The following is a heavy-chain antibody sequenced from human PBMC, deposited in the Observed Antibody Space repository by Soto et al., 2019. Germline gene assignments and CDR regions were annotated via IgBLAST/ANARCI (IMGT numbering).Heavy chain of an antibody. Sequence: PSETLSLTGTVSGGSVSSYYWSWIRQPAGKGLEWIGRIYTSGSTNYNPSLKSRVTMSVDTSKNQFSLKLSSVTAADTAVYYCARDGIAAAADYWGQGTLVTVSS. D-gene: IGHD6-13*01. V-gene: IGHV4-4*07. CDR3: ARDGIAAAADY. J-gene: IGHJ4*02. CDR1: GGSVSSYY. CDR2: IYTSGST.